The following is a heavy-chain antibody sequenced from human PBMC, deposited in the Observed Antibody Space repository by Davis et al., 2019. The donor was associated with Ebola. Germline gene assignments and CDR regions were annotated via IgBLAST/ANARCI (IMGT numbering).Heavy chain of an antibody. J-gene: IGHJ4*02. D-gene: IGHD1-1*01. Sequence: PSETLSLTCTVSGGSISSHFWSWIRQPPGKGLEWIGYLYYTGSTNYDPSLKSRVTISGDTSKNQFSLKLTSVTAADTAVYYCASPHQIRGRTYKTYFDAWGQGTQVTVSS. CDR3: ASPHQIRGRTYKTYFDA. V-gene: IGHV4-59*11. CDR1: GGSISSHF. CDR2: LYYTGST.